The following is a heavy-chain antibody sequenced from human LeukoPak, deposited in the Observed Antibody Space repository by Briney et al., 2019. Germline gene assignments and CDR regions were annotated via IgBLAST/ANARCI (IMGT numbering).Heavy chain of an antibody. D-gene: IGHD4-17*01. CDR3: AKDPGPYGDYYFDY. CDR1: GFTFSSYA. J-gene: IGHJ4*02. Sequence: PGGSLRLSCAASGFTFSSYAMSWVRQAPGRGVEWVSAISGSGGSTYYADSVKGRFTISRDNSKNTLYLKMNSLRAEDTAVYYCAKDPGPYGDYYFDYWGEGTLVTVSS. CDR2: ISGSGGST. V-gene: IGHV3-23*01.